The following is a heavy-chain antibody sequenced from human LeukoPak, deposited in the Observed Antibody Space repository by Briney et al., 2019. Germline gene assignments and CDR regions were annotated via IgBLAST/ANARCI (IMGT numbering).Heavy chain of an antibody. D-gene: IGHD4-17*01. CDR2: IKQDGSEK. V-gene: IGHV3-7*01. J-gene: IGHJ3*02. CDR3: AITVTDNAFDI. Sequence: GGSLRLSCAASGFTFSSYWMSWVRQAPGKGLEWVANIKQDGSEKYYVDSVKGRFTISRDNAKNSLYLQMNSLRAEDTAVYYCAITVTDNAFDIWGQGTMVAVSS. CDR1: GFTFSSYW.